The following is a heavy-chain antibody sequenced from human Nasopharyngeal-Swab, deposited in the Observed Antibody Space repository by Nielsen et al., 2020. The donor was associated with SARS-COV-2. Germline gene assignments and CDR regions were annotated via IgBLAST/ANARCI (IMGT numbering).Heavy chain of an antibody. J-gene: IGHJ3*01. CDR1: GFIFHSFA. Sequence: GESLKISGAASGFIFHSFAMHWVRQSPGKGLEWVALISFDGTNKYYAGSVRGRFTISRDTSKDTLYLQMNNLRAEDTAVYYCVRDRDIFGYDSSGYYGADAFDLWGQGTMVTVSA. CDR2: ISFDGTNK. D-gene: IGHD3-22*01. V-gene: IGHV3-30*04. CDR3: VRDRDIFGYDSSGYYGADAFDL.